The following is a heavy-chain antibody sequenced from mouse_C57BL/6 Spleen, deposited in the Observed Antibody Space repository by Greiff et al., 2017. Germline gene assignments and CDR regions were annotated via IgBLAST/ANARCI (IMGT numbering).Heavy chain of an antibody. CDR2: IWSGGST. D-gene: IGHD1-1*01. J-gene: IGHJ1*03. Sequence: QVQLKESGPGLVQPSQSLSITCTVSGFSLTSYGVHWVRQSPGKGLEWLGVIWSGGSTDYNAAFISRLSISKDNSKSQVFFKMNSLQADDTAIYYCARLFTTVVAPYWYFDVWGTGTTVTVSS. CDR1: GFSLTSYG. V-gene: IGHV2-2*01. CDR3: ARLFTTVVAPYWYFDV.